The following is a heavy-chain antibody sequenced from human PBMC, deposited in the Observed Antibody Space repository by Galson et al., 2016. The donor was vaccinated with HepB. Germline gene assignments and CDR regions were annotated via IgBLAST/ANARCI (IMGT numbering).Heavy chain of an antibody. V-gene: IGHV3-48*02. CDR3: ATGVTMMFRGDY. J-gene: IGHJ4*02. CDR2: ISSYSSTI. CDR1: GFTFSSYS. D-gene: IGHD3-22*01. Sequence: SLRLSCAASGFTFSSYSMNWVRQAPGKGLEWVSYISSYSSTIYYADSVKGRFTISRDNAKNSLYLQMNSLRDEDTAVYYCATGVTMMFRGDYWGQGTLVTVSS.